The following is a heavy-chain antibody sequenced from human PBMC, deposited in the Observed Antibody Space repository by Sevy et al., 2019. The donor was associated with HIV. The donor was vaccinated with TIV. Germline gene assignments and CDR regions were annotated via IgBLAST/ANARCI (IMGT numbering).Heavy chain of an antibody. CDR2: ISGNGATT. V-gene: IGHV3-23*01. D-gene: IGHD1-26*01. Sequence: GGSLRLSCAASGFTFTSYTMSWVRQAPGKGLEWVSGISGNGATTYYAGSVKGRFTISRDNSKNTLFLQMNSLRAEDTAVYYCAKDHSVGTTPFDCWGQGTLVTVSS. CDR3: AKDHSVGTTPFDC. CDR1: GFTFTSYT. J-gene: IGHJ4*02.